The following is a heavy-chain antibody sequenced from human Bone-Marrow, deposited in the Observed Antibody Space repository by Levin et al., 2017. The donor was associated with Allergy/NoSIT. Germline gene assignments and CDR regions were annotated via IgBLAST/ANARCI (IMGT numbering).Heavy chain of an antibody. CDR3: VKFNNKPLPPPPTWFDS. V-gene: IGHV3-23*01. CDR2: IGATGTST. Sequence: GGSLRLSCAASGFTFSSYAMNWIRQAPGTGLEWVSAIGATGTSTYYTESVEGRFTIFRDNSNNMLYLQMDSPRDEDTAIYYCVKFNNKPLPPPPTWFDSWGQGTLVIVSS. J-gene: IGHJ5*01. D-gene: IGHD1-14*01. CDR1: GFTFSSYA.